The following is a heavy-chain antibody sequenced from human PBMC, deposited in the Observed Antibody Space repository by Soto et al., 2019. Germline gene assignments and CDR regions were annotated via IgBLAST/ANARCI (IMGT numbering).Heavy chain of an antibody. CDR2: IYYSGST. V-gene: IGHV4-39*01. CDR3: ARQWIQLSGPGNGMDV. CDR1: GGSISSSSYY. D-gene: IGHD5-18*01. Sequence: PSETLSLTCTFSGGSISSSSYYWGWIRQPPGKGLEWIGSIYYSGSTYYNPSLKSRVTISVDKSKNQFSLKLSSVTAADTAVYYCARQWIQLSGPGNGMDVWGQGTTVTVSS. J-gene: IGHJ6*02.